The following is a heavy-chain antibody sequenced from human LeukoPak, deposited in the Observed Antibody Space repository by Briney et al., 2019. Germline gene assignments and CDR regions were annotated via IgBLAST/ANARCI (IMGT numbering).Heavy chain of an antibody. V-gene: IGHV3-21*01. D-gene: IGHD3-10*01. CDR2: ISSSSSYI. Sequence: GGSLRLSCAASGFTFSSYSMNWVRQAPGKGLEWVSSISSSSSYIYYADSVKGRFTISRDNSKNTLYLQMNSLRAEDTAVYYCAKDNLWFGETTGGWFDYWGQGTLVTVSS. CDR3: AKDNLWFGETTGGWFDY. CDR1: GFTFSSYS. J-gene: IGHJ4*02.